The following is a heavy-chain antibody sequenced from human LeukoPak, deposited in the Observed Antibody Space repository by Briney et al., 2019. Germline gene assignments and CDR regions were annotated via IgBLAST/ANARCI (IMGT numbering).Heavy chain of an antibody. J-gene: IGHJ4*02. Sequence: AGGSLRLSCSGSGFTFSSYEMNWVRQAPGKGLEWVSAISGSGGSTYYADSVKGRFTISRDNSKNTLYLQMNSLRAEDTAVYYCAKRKKDSSGTYYFDYWGQGTLVTVSS. CDR3: AKRKKDSSGTYYFDY. CDR2: ISGSGGST. D-gene: IGHD3-22*01. V-gene: IGHV3-23*01. CDR1: GFTFSSYE.